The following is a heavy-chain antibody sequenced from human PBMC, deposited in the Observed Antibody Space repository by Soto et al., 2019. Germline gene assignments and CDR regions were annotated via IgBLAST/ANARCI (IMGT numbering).Heavy chain of an antibody. CDR2: INPSGGST. D-gene: IGHD2-21*02. J-gene: IGHJ6*02. CDR1: GYTFTSYY. Sequence: QVQLVQSGAEVKKPGASVKVSCKASGYTFTSYYMHWVRQAPGQGLEWMGIINPSGGSTSYAQKFRGRVIMTRDTSTSTVYMELSSLRSDDTAVYYWARDPPARVVATATAENYYYYGMDVWGQGTTVTVSS. V-gene: IGHV1-46*01. CDR3: ARDPPARVVATATAENYYYYGMDV.